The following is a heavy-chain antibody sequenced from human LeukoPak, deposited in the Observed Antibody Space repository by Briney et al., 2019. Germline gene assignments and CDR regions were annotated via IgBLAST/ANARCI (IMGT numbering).Heavy chain of an antibody. Sequence: SGGSLRLSCAASGFTFSSYAMHWVRQAPDKGPEWVAVISNDGGNKYYAGSVKGRFTISRDNSKNTVYLQMNSLRAEDTAVYYCAKWSPSIVGTATPTHYFDYWGQGTQVTVSS. D-gene: IGHD1-26*01. V-gene: IGHV3-30*18. CDR1: GFTFSSYA. CDR2: ISNDGGNK. CDR3: AKWSPSIVGTATPTHYFDY. J-gene: IGHJ4*02.